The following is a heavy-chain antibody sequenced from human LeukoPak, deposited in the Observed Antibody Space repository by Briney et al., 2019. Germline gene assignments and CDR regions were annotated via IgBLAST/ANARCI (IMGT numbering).Heavy chain of an antibody. J-gene: IGHJ5*02. CDR1: GGSISSGSYY. CDR2: IYPSGST. D-gene: IGHD3-22*01. V-gene: IGHV4-61*02. CDR3: ARDYYDSSGLNWFDP. Sequence: SQTLSLTCTVSGGSISSGSYYWSWIRQPAWRGLEWIGRIYPSGSTNYNPSLKSRVTISVDTSKNQFSLKLSSVTAADTAVYYCARDYYDSSGLNWFDPWGQGTLVTVSS.